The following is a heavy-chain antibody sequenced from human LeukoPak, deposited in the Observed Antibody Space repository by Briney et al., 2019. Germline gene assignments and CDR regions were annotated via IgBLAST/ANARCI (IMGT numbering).Heavy chain of an antibody. CDR2: INHSAST. CDR3: ARVALWDLPNPFDF. Sequence: SETLSLTCAVYGGSFSGYYWSWIRQPPGKGLEWIGEINHSASTYYNPSLKSRVTMSVDTSKNQFSLKLSSVTAADTAVYYCARVALWDLPNPFDFWGQGTMVTASS. D-gene: IGHD1-26*01. V-gene: IGHV4-34*01. CDR1: GGSFSGYY. J-gene: IGHJ3*01.